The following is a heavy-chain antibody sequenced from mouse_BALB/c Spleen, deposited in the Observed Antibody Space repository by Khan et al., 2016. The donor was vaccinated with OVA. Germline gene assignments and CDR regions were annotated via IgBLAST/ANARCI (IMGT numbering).Heavy chain of an antibody. J-gene: IGHJ3*01. CDR1: GFTFSNYG. Sequence: EVEPVESGGDLVKPGGSLKLSCAASGFTFSNYGMSWVRQIPDKRLEWVATINSDGTYTYYPDSVKGRFTISRNNAKNTLYLEMSSLKSEDTAMYYCASHLTGSFAYWGQGTLVTVSA. CDR3: ASHLTGSFAY. V-gene: IGHV5-6*01. CDR2: INSDGTYT. D-gene: IGHD4-1*01.